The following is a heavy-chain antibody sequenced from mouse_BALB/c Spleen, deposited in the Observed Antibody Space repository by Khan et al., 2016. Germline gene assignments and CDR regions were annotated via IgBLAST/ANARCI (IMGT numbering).Heavy chain of an antibody. CDR3: ASGDYGGYYAMDY. Sequence: LVKTGASVKISCKASGYSFTGYYIHWVKQSHGKGLEWIGYISCYNGATNYNQKFRGKATFTVDTSSSTAYMQFNSLTSEDPAVYYCASGDYGGYYAMDYWGQGTSVTVSS. CDR2: ISCYNGAT. J-gene: IGHJ4*01. D-gene: IGHD2-4*01. CDR1: GYSFTGYY. V-gene: IGHV1S34*01.